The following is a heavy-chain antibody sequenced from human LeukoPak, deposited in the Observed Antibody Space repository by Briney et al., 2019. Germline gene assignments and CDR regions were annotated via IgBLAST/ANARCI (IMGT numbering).Heavy chain of an antibody. V-gene: IGHV3-20*04. CDR3: ARIGCGGDCFISYYMDV. CDR1: GFTFDVYG. CDR2: INWNGGST. Sequence: PGGSRRLSWAASGFTFDVYGMSWVRQAPGKGLEWVSGINWNGGSTGYADSVKGRFTISRDNAKNSLYLQMNSLRAEDTALYSCARIGCGGDCFISYYMDVWGKGTTVTVSS. J-gene: IGHJ6*03. D-gene: IGHD2-21*02.